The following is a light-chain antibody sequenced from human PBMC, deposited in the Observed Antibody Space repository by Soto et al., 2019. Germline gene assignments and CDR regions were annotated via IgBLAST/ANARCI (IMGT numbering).Light chain of an antibody. CDR3: QQRRDWLS. Sequence: EILLTQSPGTRSLSRGERSTLXXRASQSLSGNYLAWYQQKPGQPPXLLIYDASKRATGIPARFSGSGSGTDFTLTISSLEPEDFAVYFCQQRRDWLSFGGGTKVDIK. J-gene: IGKJ4*01. CDR2: DAS. CDR1: QSLSGNY. V-gene: IGKV3-11*01.